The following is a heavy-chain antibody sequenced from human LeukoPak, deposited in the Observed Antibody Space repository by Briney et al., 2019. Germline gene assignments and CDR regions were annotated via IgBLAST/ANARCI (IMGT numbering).Heavy chain of an antibody. CDR2: IWYDGSNK. Sequence: PGGSLRLSCAASGFTFSSYGMHWVRQAPGKGLEWVAVIWYDGSNKYYADSVKGRFTISRYNSKNTLYLQMNSLRAEDTAVYYCAKDRNDSAFDIWGQGTMVTVSS. D-gene: IGHD1-1*01. CDR1: GFTFSSYG. V-gene: IGHV3-33*06. J-gene: IGHJ3*02. CDR3: AKDRNDSAFDI.